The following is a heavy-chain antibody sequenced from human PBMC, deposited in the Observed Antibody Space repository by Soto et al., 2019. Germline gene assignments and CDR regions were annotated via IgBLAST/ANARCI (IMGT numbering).Heavy chain of an antibody. CDR1: GFTFSSYA. J-gene: IGHJ4*02. D-gene: IGHD2-2*01. V-gene: IGHV3-23*01. Sequence: GSLRLSCAASGFTFSSYAMSWVRQAPGKGLEWVSAISGSGGGTYYADSVKGRFTISRDNSKNTLYLQMNTLRADDTAVYYCARGPRGLYHHDYWGKGALVTVSS. CDR3: ARGPRGLYHHDY. CDR2: ISGSGGGT.